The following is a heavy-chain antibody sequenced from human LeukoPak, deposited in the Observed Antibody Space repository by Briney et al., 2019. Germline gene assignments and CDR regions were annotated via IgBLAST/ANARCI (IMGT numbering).Heavy chain of an antibody. CDR2: ISAYNGNT. J-gene: IGHJ4*02. V-gene: IGHV1-18*01. CDR3: ARELSVYYDSSGYYETMDY. CDR1: GYTFTSYG. Sequence: GSVKVSCKASGYTFTSYGISWVRQAPGQGLEWMGWISAYNGNTNYAQKLQGRVTMTTDTSTSTAYTELRSLRSDDTAVYYCARELSVYYDSSGYYETMDYWGQGTLVTVSS. D-gene: IGHD3-22*01.